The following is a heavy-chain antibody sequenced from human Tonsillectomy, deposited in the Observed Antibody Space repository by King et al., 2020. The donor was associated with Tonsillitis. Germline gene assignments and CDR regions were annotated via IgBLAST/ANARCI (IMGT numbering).Heavy chain of an antibody. J-gene: IGHJ3*02. D-gene: IGHD3-22*01. V-gene: IGHV5-51*01. CDR3: ARQLTMIVEDAFDI. CDR1: GYSFTSYW. CDR2: LYPVDSYT. Sequence: QLVQSGAEVKKPGESLKISCKGSGYSFTSYWIGWVRQRPGKGLEWMGILYPVDSYTSYSPPFQGQVTISADKSINATYLQWSSLKASDTAMYYCARQLTMIVEDAFDIWGQGTMVTVSS.